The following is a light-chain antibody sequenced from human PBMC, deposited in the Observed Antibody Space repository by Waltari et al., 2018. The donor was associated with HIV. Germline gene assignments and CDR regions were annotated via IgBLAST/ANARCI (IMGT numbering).Light chain of an antibody. CDR3: QQHYDSPIT. CDR1: QSVLYSSNNKNY. CDR2: WAS. J-gene: IGKJ5*01. V-gene: IGKV4-1*01. Sequence: DIVMTQSPDSLAVSLGARDTINCKSSQSVLYSSNNKNYLAWYQQKSGQPPKLLISWASTRESGVPDRFSGSGSGTDFTLTISSLQAEDVAVYYCQQHYDSPITFGQGTRLEIK.